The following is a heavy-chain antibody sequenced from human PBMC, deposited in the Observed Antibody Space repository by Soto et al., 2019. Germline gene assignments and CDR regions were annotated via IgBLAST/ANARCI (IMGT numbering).Heavy chain of an antibody. CDR3: AADIPSQGSGEFDF. J-gene: IGHJ4*02. CDR2: IKGRIDGEAT. V-gene: IGHV3-15*07. D-gene: IGHD6-19*01. CDR1: GFSFTNAW. Sequence: EAQLVESGGGLVKPGGSLRLSCSASGFSFTNAWISWVRQAPGKGLEWVGHIKGRIDGEATDYAAPVKGRVTFSRDYLRNAVYLQVNSLRTEDTAVDYCAADIPSQGSGEFDFWGQGTQFTVSS.